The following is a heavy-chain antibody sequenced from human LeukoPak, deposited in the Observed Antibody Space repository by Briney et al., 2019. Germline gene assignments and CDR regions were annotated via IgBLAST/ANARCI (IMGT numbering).Heavy chain of an antibody. CDR1: GFTFSSYW. V-gene: IGHV3-7*01. Sequence: GGSLRLSCAASGFTFSSYWMSWVRQAPGKGLEWVANIKQDGSEKYYVDSVKGRFTISRDNAKNSLYLQMNSLRAEDTAVYYCARVVYDSILGRWRGGTPNHFDYWGQGTLVTVSS. CDR3: ARVVYDSILGRWRGGTPNHFDY. D-gene: IGHD3-22*01. CDR2: IKQDGSEK. J-gene: IGHJ4*02.